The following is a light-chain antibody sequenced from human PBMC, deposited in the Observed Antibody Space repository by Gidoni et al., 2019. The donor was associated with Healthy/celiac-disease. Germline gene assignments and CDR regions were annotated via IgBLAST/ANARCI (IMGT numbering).Light chain of an antibody. CDR1: QSISSW. CDR2: KAS. J-gene: IGKJ1*01. CDR3: QQYNSYRSWT. V-gene: IGKV1-5*03. Sequence: DIQMTQSPSTISASVGDRVTITCRASQSISSWLAWYQQKPGKAPKLLIHKASSLESGVPSRFSGSGSGTEFTLTISSLQPADFATYYCQQYNSYRSWTFGQGTKVEIK.